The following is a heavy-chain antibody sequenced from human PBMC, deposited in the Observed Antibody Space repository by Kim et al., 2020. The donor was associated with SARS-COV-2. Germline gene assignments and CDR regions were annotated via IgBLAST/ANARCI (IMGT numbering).Heavy chain of an antibody. D-gene: IGHD3-16*01. CDR1: GFTFNRFA. V-gene: IGHV3-23*01. CDR2: ICGRGGRK. Sequence: GGSLRLSCAASGFTFNRFAMTWVRQAPGKGLEWVSLICGRGGRKYYADSVKGRFTISRDQSRNTVSLQMNSLRADDTALYYCAKDLGSDYVGQVGYWGQGTLVTVSS. CDR3: AKDLGSDYVGQVGY. J-gene: IGHJ4*02.